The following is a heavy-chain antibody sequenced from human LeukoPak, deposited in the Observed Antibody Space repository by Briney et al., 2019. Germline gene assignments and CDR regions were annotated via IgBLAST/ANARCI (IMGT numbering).Heavy chain of an antibody. CDR2: INPKRGDT. CDR1: GFTFTGYY. J-gene: IGHJ4*02. D-gene: IGHD6-19*01. CDR3: ARDWGMVAGTAGDY. V-gene: IGHV1-2*02. Sequence: GASVKVSCKTSGFTFTGYYIHWLRQAPGQGLEWMGWINPKRGDTNYAPKFQGRVTMTRDTPIRTAYMDLSSLRSDDTAVYYCARDWGMVAGTAGDYWGQGTLVTVSS.